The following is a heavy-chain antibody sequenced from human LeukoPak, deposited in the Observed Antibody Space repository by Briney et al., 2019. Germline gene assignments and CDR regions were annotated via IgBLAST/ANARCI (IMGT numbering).Heavy chain of an antibody. CDR1: GFTFSSYG. D-gene: IGHD2-2*01. Sequence: GGTLRLSCAASGFTFSSYGMSWVRQAPGKGLEWVAAISGSGGSTYYADSVKGRFTISRDNSKNTLSLHMNSLRAEDSAVYYCAKDMGYCSSTSCSRFFQHWGQGTLVTVSS. J-gene: IGHJ1*01. CDR2: ISGSGGST. V-gene: IGHV3-23*01. CDR3: AKDMGYCSSTSCSRFFQH.